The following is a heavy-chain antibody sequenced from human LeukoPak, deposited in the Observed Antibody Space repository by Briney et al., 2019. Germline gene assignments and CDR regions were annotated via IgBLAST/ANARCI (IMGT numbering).Heavy chain of an antibody. Sequence: GGALRLSCAASGFTFSSHWMSLVLQAPGNGLEGVANIKQVGNEEYYVDPVTDRFPISRDNAKNSMYLQMNSLRAEDTAVYYCARDWRITIFGVVIMNGAFDIWGQGTMVTVSS. CDR2: IKQVGNEE. V-gene: IGHV3-7*01. CDR3: ARDWRITIFGVVIMNGAFDI. CDR1: GFTFSSHW. J-gene: IGHJ3*02. D-gene: IGHD3-3*01.